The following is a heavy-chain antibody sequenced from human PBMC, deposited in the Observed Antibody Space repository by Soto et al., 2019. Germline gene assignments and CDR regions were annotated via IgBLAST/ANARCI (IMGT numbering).Heavy chain of an antibody. CDR1: GFTVITNY. CDR3: AGSVEQWVVPPY. D-gene: IGHD6-19*01. V-gene: IGHV3-66*01. J-gene: IGHJ4*02. CDR2: IYGGHIT. Sequence: EVQLVESGGGLVQPGGSLRLSCAASGFTVITNYMTWVRQAPGKGLEWVSVIYGGHITSYADSVKGRFTISRDNSKNTGYLQMSSLRAEDTAMYYCAGSVEQWVVPPYWGQGALVTVSS.